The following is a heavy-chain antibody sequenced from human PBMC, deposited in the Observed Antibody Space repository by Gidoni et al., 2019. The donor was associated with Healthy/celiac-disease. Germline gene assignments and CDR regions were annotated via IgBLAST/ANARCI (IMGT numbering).Heavy chain of an antibody. J-gene: IGHJ5*02. CDR1: GYTFTSYY. V-gene: IGHV1-46*01. D-gene: IGHD3-3*01. Sequence: QVQLVQSGAEVKTPGASVKVSCKASGYTFTSYYMHWVRQAPGQGLEWMGIINPSGGSTSYAQKFQGRVTMTRDTSTSTVYMELSSLRSEDTAVYYCARAETYYDFWSGYTSNNWFDPWGQGTLVTVSS. CDR2: INPSGGST. CDR3: ARAETYYDFWSGYTSNNWFDP.